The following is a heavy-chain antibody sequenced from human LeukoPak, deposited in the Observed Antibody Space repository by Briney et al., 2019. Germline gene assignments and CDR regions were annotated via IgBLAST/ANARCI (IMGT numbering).Heavy chain of an antibody. J-gene: IGHJ4*02. CDR3: ARDRSSSFLDY. D-gene: IGHD6-13*01. Sequence: PGGSLRLSCAASGFTFSSYSMNWVRQAPGKGLEWVSYISSSSSTIYYADSVKGRFTISRDNAKNSLYLQMNSLRAEDTAVYYCARDRSSSFLDYWGQGTLVTVSS. CDR1: GFTFSSYS. CDR2: ISSSSSTI. V-gene: IGHV3-48*04.